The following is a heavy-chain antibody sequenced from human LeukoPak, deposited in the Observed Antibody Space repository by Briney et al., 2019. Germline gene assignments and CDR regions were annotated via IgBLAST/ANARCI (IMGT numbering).Heavy chain of an antibody. Sequence: SETLSLTCAVSNYSISSGYYWGWIRQPPGKGLEWIGSIYHRRNTYYNPSLKSRVTISVDTSKNQFSLKLSSVTAADTAVYYCARIRMITFGGVIVRTYYFDYWGQGTLVIVSS. CDR2: IYHRRNT. J-gene: IGHJ4*02. CDR3: ARIRMITFGGVIVRTYYFDY. V-gene: IGHV4-38-2*01. CDR1: NYSISSGYY. D-gene: IGHD3-16*02.